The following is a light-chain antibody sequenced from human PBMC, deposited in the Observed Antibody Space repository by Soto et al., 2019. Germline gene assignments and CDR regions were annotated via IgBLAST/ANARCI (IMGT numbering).Light chain of an antibody. CDR2: DVS. J-gene: IGKJ2*01. CDR1: QSVSPW. CDR3: QQYTTFSPT. V-gene: IGKV1-5*01. Sequence: IQMTQTPSTLSASVGDRVTITCRASQSVSPWLAWYQQTPGKAPKLLIYDVSNLQFGIPSRFSGSGSETEITLTISGLQPDDFATYYCQQYTTFSPTFGQGTKLDI.